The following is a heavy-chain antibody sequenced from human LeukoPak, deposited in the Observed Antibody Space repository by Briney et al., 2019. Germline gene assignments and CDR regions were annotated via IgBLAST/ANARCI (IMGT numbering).Heavy chain of an antibody. CDR1: GFTFSSSA. J-gene: IGHJ5*02. V-gene: IGHV3-23*01. Sequence: GGSLRLSCAASGFTFSSSAMSWVRQAPGKGLEWVSAISGSGGSTYYADSVKGRFTISRDNSKNTLYLQMNSLRAEDTAVYYCAKDEFLSYYDSSGYYLGVNWFDPWGQGTLVTVSS. D-gene: IGHD3-22*01. CDR3: AKDEFLSYYDSSGYYLGVNWFDP. CDR2: ISGSGGST.